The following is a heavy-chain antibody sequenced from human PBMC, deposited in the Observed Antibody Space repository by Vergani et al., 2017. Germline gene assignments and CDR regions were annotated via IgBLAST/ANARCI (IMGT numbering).Heavy chain of an antibody. D-gene: IGHD3-10*01. Sequence: QVQLQESGPGLVKPSQTLSLTCTVSGGSISSGDYYWSWIRQPPGKCLEWIGYIYYSGSTYYNPSLKSRVTISVDTSKNQFSLKLSSVTAADTAVYYCARGPGLTMVRGFFDYWGQGTLVTVSS. CDR2: IYYSGST. CDR3: ARGPGLTMVRGFFDY. V-gene: IGHV4-30-4*01. CDR1: GGSISSGDYY. J-gene: IGHJ4*02.